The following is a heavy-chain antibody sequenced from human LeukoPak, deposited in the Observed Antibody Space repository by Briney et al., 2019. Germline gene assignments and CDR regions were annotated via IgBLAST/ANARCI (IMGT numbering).Heavy chain of an antibody. CDR1: GFTFSSYA. V-gene: IGHV3-30-3*01. D-gene: IGHD5-18*01. Sequence: GGSLRLSCAASGFTFSSYAMHWVRQAPGKGLEWVAVISYDGSNKYYADSVKGRFTISRDNPKNTLYLQMNSLRAEDTAVYYCARGLGYSSYNWFDPWGQGTLVTVSS. J-gene: IGHJ5*02. CDR3: ARGLGYSSYNWFDP. CDR2: ISYDGSNK.